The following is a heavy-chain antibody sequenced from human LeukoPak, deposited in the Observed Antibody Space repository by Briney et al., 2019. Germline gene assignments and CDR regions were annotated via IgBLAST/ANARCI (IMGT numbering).Heavy chain of an antibody. V-gene: IGHV3-23*01. CDR1: GFTFSNYG. Sequence: GGSLRLSCAASGFTFSNYGMSWVRQAPGKGLVWVSAISGTGDSTYYEDSVRGRFTISRDNSKTTLYLQMNRLRGEDTAVYYCAKAATETGSSYDAFDMWGQGTMVTVSS. J-gene: IGHJ3*02. D-gene: IGHD3-10*01. CDR3: AKAATETGSSYDAFDM. CDR2: ISGTGDST.